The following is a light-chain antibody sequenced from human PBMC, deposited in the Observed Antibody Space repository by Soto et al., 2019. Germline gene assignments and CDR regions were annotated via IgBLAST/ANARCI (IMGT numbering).Light chain of an antibody. J-gene: IGKJ5*01. CDR1: QSVSSSI. V-gene: IGKV3-20*01. CDR2: DAS. Sequence: EIVLTQSPGTLSLSPGERATLSCRASQSVSSSILAWYQQKPGQAPRLLIYDASSRASGIPDRFSGSGSGTDFTLTISRLEPEDFGVYYCQQYGSSPIPFGQGTRLEI. CDR3: QQYGSSPIP.